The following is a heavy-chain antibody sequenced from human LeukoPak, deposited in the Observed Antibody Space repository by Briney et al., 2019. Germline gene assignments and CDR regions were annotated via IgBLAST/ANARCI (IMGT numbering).Heavy chain of an antibody. CDR1: GGSFSGYY. Sequence: SETLSLTCAVYGGSFSGYYWSWIRQPPGKGLEWIGEINHSGSTNYNPSLKSRVTISLDTSKNQISLKLSSVTAADTAVYYCARGPSGDYYDSSGYRYWGQGTLVTVSS. D-gene: IGHD3-22*01. CDR3: ARGPSGDYYDSSGYRY. J-gene: IGHJ4*02. V-gene: IGHV4-34*01. CDR2: INHSGST.